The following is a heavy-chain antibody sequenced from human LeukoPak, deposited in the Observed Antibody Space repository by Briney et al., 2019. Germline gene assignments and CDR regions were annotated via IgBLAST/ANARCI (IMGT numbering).Heavy chain of an antibody. Sequence: GGSLRLSCAASGFTFSSYWMSWVRQAPGKGLEWVANIKQDGSEKYYVDSVKGRFTISRDNAKNSLYLQTNSQRAEDTAVYYCARDRGVLRYFDWLFLIDYWGQGTLVTVSS. CDR1: GFTFSSYW. V-gene: IGHV3-7*01. D-gene: IGHD3-9*01. J-gene: IGHJ4*02. CDR3: ARDRGVLRYFDWLFLIDY. CDR2: IKQDGSEK.